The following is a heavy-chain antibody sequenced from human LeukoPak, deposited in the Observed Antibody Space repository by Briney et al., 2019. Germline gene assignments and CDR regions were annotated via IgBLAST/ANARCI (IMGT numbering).Heavy chain of an antibody. D-gene: IGHD3-10*01. V-gene: IGHV1-2*02. CDR2: INPNSGGT. CDR3: ARGLSTMVRGVILALSF. CDR1: GYTFTGYY. J-gene: IGHJ4*02. Sequence: GASVKVSCKASGYTFTGYYMHWVRQAPGQGLEWMGWINPNSGGTNYAQKFQGRVTITRDTSASTAYMELSSLRSEDMAVYYCARGLSTMVRGVILALSFWGQGTLVTVSS.